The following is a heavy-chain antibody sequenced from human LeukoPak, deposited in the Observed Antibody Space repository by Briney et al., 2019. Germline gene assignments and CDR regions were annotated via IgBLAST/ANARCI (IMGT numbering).Heavy chain of an antibody. CDR1: GYTFTGYY. D-gene: IGHD3-22*01. CDR3: ARDYYYDSSGFDY. J-gene: IGHJ4*02. Sequence: ASVKVSCKASGYTFTGYYMHWVRQAPGQGLEWMGRINPNSGGTNYAQKFQGRVTMTRDTSTSTVYMELSSLRSEDTAVYYCARDYYYDSSGFDYWGQGTLVTVSS. V-gene: IGHV1-2*06. CDR2: INPNSGGT.